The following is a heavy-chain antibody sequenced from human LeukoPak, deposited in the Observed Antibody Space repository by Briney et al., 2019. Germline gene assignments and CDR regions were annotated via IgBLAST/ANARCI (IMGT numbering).Heavy chain of an antibody. J-gene: IGHJ4*02. V-gene: IGHV3-9*01. CDR3: AKVAKYYYGSETYYFFEH. D-gene: IGHD3-10*01. Sequence: GGSLRLSCAVSGFTFDDYAMHWVRQAPGKGLEWVSGINWNSIYIGYSDSVKGRFTISRDDAKRSLYLQMNSLRVEDTAVYYCAKVAKYYYGSETYYFFEHWGQGTPVTASS. CDR1: GFTFDDYA. CDR2: INWNSIYI.